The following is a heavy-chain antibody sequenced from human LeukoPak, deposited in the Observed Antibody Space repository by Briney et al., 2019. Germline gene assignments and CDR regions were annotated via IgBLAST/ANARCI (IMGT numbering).Heavy chain of an antibody. Sequence: GGSLRLSCAASGFTFNTYGMHWARQAPGKGLEWVAFIRYVGSYKYYADSVKGRFTISRDNSKNTLYLQMNSLRADDTAVYYCAKVRYQLLIDYWGQGTLVTVSS. CDR2: IRYVGSYK. D-gene: IGHD2-2*01. CDR3: AKVRYQLLIDY. CDR1: GFTFNTYG. J-gene: IGHJ4*02. V-gene: IGHV3-30*02.